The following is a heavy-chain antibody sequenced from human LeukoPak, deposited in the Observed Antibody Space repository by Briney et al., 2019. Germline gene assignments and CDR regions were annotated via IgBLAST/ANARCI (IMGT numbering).Heavy chain of an antibody. J-gene: IGHJ4*02. V-gene: IGHV3-66*01. CDR2: IYSGGST. CDR3: AITSRDDILTGYSKPLDY. D-gene: IGHD3-9*01. Sequence: GGSLRLSCAASGFTFSSYAMSWVRQAPGKGLEWVSVIYSGGSTYYADSVKGRFTISRDNSKNTLYLQMNSLRAEDTAVYYCAITSRDDILTGYSKPLDYWGQGTLVTVSS. CDR1: GFTFSSYA.